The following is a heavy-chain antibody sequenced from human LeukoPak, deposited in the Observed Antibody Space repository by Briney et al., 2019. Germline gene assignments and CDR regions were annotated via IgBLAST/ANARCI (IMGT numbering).Heavy chain of an antibody. J-gene: IGHJ3*02. D-gene: IGHD6-13*01. CDR2: IYPGDSDT. CDR3: ARLWPSQQLALDAFDI. CDR1: GYSFTSYW. Sequence: GESLKISCKGSGYSFTSYWIGWVRQMPGKGLEWMGIIYPGDSDTRYSPSFQGQVTISADKSISTAYLQWSSLKASDTAMYYCARLWPSQQLALDAFDIWGQGTMVTVSS. V-gene: IGHV5-51*01.